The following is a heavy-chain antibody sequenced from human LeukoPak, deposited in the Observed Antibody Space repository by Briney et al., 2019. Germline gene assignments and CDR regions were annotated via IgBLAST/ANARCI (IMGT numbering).Heavy chain of an antibody. J-gene: IGHJ4*02. Sequence: SVKVSCNASGGTFSSYAISWVRQAPGQGLEWMGGIIPIFGTANYAQKFQGRVTITADKSTSTAYMELSSLRSEDTAVYYCARDAPTAIAVAVYWGQGTLVTVSS. CDR1: GGTFSSYA. CDR2: IIPIFGTA. V-gene: IGHV1-69*06. D-gene: IGHD6-19*01. CDR3: ARDAPTAIAVAVY.